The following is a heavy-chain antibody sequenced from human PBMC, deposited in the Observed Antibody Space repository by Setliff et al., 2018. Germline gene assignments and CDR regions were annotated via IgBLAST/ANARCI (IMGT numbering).Heavy chain of an antibody. D-gene: IGHD2-8*01. CDR2: ISAYNGNT. V-gene: IGHV1-18*04. CDR3: ARDLMVFARLIYYMDV. J-gene: IGHJ6*03. Sequence: GASVQVSCKASGYTFTDYYMHWVRQAPGQGLEWKGWISAYNGNTNYAQKLQGRVTMTTDTSTSPAYMELRSLRSDDTAVYYCARDLMVFARLIYYMDVWGKGTTVTVSS. CDR1: GYTFTDYY.